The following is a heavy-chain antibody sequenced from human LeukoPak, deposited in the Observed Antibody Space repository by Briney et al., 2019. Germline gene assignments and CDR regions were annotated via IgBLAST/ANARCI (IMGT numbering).Heavy chain of an antibody. V-gene: IGHV4-38-2*02. D-gene: IGHD3-9*01. CDR2: IYHGGST. CDR1: GYSISGGYY. J-gene: IGHJ3*02. Sequence: PSETLSLTCTVSGYSISGGYYWGWIRQPPGKGLEWIGTIYHGGSTYYNPSLESRVTISLDTSKNHFSLNLTSATAADTAMYYCARVAERTWLPYDAAFDIWGLGTMVTVSS. CDR3: ARVAERTWLPYDAAFDI.